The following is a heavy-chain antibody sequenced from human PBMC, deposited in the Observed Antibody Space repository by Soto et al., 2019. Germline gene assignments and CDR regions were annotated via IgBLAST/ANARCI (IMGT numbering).Heavy chain of an antibody. CDR3: ARASIAARRDGMDV. J-gene: IGHJ6*02. Sequence: ASVKVSCKASGYTFTSYAMHWVRQAPGQRLEWMGWINAGNGNTKYSQKFQGRVTITRDTSASTAYMELSSLRSEDTAVYCCARASIAARRDGMDVWGQGTTVTVSS. CDR2: INAGNGNT. CDR1: GYTFTSYA. V-gene: IGHV1-3*01. D-gene: IGHD6-6*01.